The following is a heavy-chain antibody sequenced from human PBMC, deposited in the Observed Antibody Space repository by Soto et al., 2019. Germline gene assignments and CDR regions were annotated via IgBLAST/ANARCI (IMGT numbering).Heavy chain of an antibody. CDR2: ISSTSSYI. D-gene: IGHD2-21*02. Sequence: DVQLVESGGGLVKPGGSLRLSCAASGFSFSSHAMNWVRQAPGRGLEWVSSISSTSSYIHHAASVKGRVTISRDNAKSSLYLQLDGLRVDDTGVYCCVRDGRLQLQGEFFDHWGQGILVTVSS. J-gene: IGHJ5*02. CDR3: VRDGRLQLQGEFFDH. CDR1: GFSFSSHA. V-gene: IGHV3-21*06.